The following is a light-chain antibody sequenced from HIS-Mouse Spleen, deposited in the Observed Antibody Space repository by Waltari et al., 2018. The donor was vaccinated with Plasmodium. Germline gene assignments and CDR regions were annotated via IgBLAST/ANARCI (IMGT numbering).Light chain of an antibody. Sequence: QSALTQPASVSASPGQSITLSCTGTSSDVGRYNFLSWYQQHPGKAPKLMIYEGSKRPSGVSNRFSGSKSGNTASLTISGLQAEDEADYYCCSYAGSSTNWVFGGGTKLTVL. J-gene: IGLJ3*02. CDR3: CSYAGSSTNWV. V-gene: IGLV2-23*01. CDR2: EGS. CDR1: SSDVGRYNF.